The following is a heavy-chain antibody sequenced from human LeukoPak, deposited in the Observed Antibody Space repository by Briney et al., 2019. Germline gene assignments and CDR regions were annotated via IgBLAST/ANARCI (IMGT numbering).Heavy chain of an antibody. CDR2: IHGNGGRT. V-gene: IGHV3-20*01. Sequence: GGSLRLSCAASGFTFDNYGMNWVRQAPGKGLEWVSRIHGNGGRTDYADSVKGRFTISRDKSKKSLYLQMSRLRVQDTAMYDCPSNAGWYKRGLDHSSSYMAV. CDR3: PSNAGWYKRGLDHSSSYMAV. J-gene: IGHJ6*03. CDR1: GFTFDNYG. D-gene: IGHD6-19*01.